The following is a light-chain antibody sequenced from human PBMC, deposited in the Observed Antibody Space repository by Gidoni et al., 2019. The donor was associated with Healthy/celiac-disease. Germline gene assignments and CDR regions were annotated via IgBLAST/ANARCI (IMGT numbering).Light chain of an antibody. CDR2: GAS. Sequence: EIVLPQSPGTLSLSPGERATLSCRASQSVSSSNLAWYQQKPGQAPRLLIYGASRRATGIPDRFSGSGSGTDFTLTISRLEPEDFAVYYCQQYGSSPWTFXXXTKVEI. J-gene: IGKJ1*01. V-gene: IGKV3-20*01. CDR1: QSVSSSN. CDR3: QQYGSSPWT.